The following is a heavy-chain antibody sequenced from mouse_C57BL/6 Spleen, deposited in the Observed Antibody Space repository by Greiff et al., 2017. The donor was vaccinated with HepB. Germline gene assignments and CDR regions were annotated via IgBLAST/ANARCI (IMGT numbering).Heavy chain of an antibody. Sequence: EVQLQQSGTVLARPGASVKMSCKTSGYTFTSYWMHWVKQRPGQGLEWIGAIYPGNSDTSYNQKFKGKAKLTAVTSASTAYMELSSLNNEDSAVYYCTRFYYSNYFDYWGQGTTLTVSS. CDR3: TRFYYSNYFDY. D-gene: IGHD2-5*01. CDR1: GYTFTSYW. CDR2: IYPGNSDT. J-gene: IGHJ2*01. V-gene: IGHV1-5*01.